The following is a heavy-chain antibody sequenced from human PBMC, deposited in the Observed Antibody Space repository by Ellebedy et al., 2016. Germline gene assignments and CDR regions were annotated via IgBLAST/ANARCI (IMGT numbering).Heavy chain of an antibody. CDR2: IYPGDSHT. Sequence: GESLKISXTGSGYSFTSYWSGWVRPMPGKGMEWMGIIYPGDSHTRYSPSFQGQVTISADKSISTAYLQWSSLKASDTAMYYCARHHIAVAGNPQGASDYWGQGTLVTVSS. V-gene: IGHV5-51*01. J-gene: IGHJ4*02. D-gene: IGHD6-19*01. CDR1: GYSFTSYW. CDR3: ARHHIAVAGNPQGASDY.